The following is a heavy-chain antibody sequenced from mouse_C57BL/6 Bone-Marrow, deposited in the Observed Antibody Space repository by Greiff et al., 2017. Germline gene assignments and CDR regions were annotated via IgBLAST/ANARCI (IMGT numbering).Heavy chain of an antibody. CDR1: GFTFSNYW. J-gene: IGHJ1*03. CDR3: TGDYGYWYFGV. CDR2: IRFKSDNYAT. V-gene: IGHV6-3*01. D-gene: IGHD1-1*01. Sequence: EVKLMESGGGLVQPGGSMKLSCVASGFTFSNYWMNWVRQSPEQGLEWVAQIRFKSDNYATHYAETVKGRFTISRDDSKSSVYLQMNNLRAEDTGIYYCTGDYGYWYFGVWGTGTTVTVSS.